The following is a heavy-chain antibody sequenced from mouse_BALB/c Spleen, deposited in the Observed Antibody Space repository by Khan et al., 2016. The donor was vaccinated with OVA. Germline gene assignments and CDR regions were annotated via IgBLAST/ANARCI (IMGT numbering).Heavy chain of an antibody. Sequence: VQLQQSGAELAKPGASVKMSCKASGYTFISYWMHWVKQRPGQGLEWIGYINPSTGYTEYNQKFKDKATLTTDKSSSTAYMQLSSLTSEDSAVSDCTRRGIYGIFAYWGQGTLVTVSA. J-gene: IGHJ3*01. V-gene: IGHV1-7*01. CDR1: GYTFISYW. CDR3: TRRGIYGIFAY. D-gene: IGHD2-1*01. CDR2: INPSTGYT.